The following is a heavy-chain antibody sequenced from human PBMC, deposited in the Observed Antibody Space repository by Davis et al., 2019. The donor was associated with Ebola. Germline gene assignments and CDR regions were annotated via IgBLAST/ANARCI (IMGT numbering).Heavy chain of an antibody. D-gene: IGHD1/OR15-1a*01. J-gene: IGHJ4*02. CDR3: VTENWYRFES. Sequence: PGGSLRLSCGVSGLPFSAYFMDWVRLTPGTGLEWVGLSRNTENHYNTEYAASVRGRFTISRDDSKKSMYLQMNSLRTEDTAVYYCVTENWYRFESWGQGTLVTVSS. CDR2: SRNTENHYNT. CDR1: GLPFSAYF. V-gene: IGHV3-72*01.